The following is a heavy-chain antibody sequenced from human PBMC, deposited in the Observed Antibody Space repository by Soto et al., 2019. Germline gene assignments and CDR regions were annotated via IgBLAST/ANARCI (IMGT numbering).Heavy chain of an antibody. Sequence: VQLVESGGGLVKPGGSLRLSCTASGFSFNNAWMNWVRQAPGKGLEWVGLINTKTDGGSTDYAAPVEGRFTSSRDDSRNSLFLQMNSVKPEDTGMYDCNAAYVGVTHLGGQGTLVTVSS. CDR1: GFSFNNAW. J-gene: IGHJ4*02. D-gene: IGHD1-26*01. CDR3: NAAYVGVTHL. CDR2: INTKTDGGST. V-gene: IGHV3-15*07.